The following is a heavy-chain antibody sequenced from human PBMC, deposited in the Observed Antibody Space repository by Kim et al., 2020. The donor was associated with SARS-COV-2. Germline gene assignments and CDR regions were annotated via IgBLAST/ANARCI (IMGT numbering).Heavy chain of an antibody. CDR2: ISYDGSNK. J-gene: IGHJ6*02. D-gene: IGHD3-9*01. CDR1: GFTFSSYA. Sequence: GGSLRLSCAASGFTFSSYAMHWVRQAPGKGLEWVAVISYDGSNKYYADSVKGRFTISRDNSKNTLYLQMNSLRAEDTAVYYCARELGYFDWLLSSYYYYGMDVWGPGTTVTVSS. V-gene: IGHV3-30*04. CDR3: ARELGYFDWLLSSYYYYGMDV.